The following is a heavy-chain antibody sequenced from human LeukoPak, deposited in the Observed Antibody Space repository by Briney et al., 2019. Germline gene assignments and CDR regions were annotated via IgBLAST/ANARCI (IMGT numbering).Heavy chain of an antibody. V-gene: IGHV4-34*01. D-gene: IGHD3-10*01. CDR1: GGSFSGYY. Sequence: PSETLSLTCAVYGGSFSGYYWSWIRQPPGKGLERIGEINHSGSTNYNPSLKSRVTISVDTSKNQFSLKLSSVTAAVTAVYYCARGLWFGELLFDPWGQGTLVTVSS. CDR2: INHSGST. J-gene: IGHJ5*02. CDR3: ARGLWFGELLFDP.